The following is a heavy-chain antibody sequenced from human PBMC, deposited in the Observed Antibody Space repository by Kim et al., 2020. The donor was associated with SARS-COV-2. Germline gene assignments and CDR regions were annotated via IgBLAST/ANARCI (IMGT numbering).Heavy chain of an antibody. D-gene: IGHD3-3*01. J-gene: IGHJ4*02. CDR3: ARGRITIVGVVTEFDY. Sequence: SLKSRVTIAVGTSKDQFSLKLSTVTAADTAVYYCARGRITIVGVVTEFDYWGQGTLVTVSS. V-gene: IGHV4-31*02.